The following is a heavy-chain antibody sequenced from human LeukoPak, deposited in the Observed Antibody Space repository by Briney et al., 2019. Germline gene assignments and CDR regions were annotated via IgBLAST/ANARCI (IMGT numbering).Heavy chain of an antibody. Sequence: ASVKVSCKASGYTFTVYYFHWVRRAPGQGLEWMGWINPNSGGTNYAQKFQGRVTMTRDTSISTAYMELSRLRSDDTAVYYCDRDRADIAAGWFDPWGQGTLVTVSS. V-gene: IGHV1-2*02. D-gene: IGHD6-13*01. CDR1: GYTFTVYY. CDR3: DRDRADIAAGWFDP. J-gene: IGHJ5*02. CDR2: INPNSGGT.